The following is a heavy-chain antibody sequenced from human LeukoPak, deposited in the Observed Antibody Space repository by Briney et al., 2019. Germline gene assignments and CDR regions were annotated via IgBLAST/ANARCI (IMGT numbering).Heavy chain of an antibody. Sequence: SETLSLTCTVSGGSISSYHWSWIRQPPGKGLEWLGYIYYSGSTNYNPSLKSRVTISVDTSKSQFSLKLTSVTAADTAVYYCARRDGYCSGGTCGYFYMDVRGKGTTVTVSS. J-gene: IGHJ6*03. CDR2: IYYSGST. V-gene: IGHV4-59*08. D-gene: IGHD2-15*01. CDR3: ARRDGYCSGGTCGYFYMDV. CDR1: GGSISSYH.